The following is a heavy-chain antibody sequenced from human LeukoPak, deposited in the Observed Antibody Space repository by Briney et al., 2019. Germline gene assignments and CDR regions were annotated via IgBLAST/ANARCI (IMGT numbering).Heavy chain of an antibody. CDR3: ARGTAVTHVYFEY. CDR2: ICYGGSNK. Sequence: GRSLRLSCAASGFSFSRYYMNWVRQAPGKGLEWVSVICYGGSNKYYAASVEGRFTISREDSKTTLYLQMISLRAEDTAIYYCARGTAVTHVYFEYWGQGTVVTVSS. CDR1: GFSFSRYY. J-gene: IGHJ4*02. V-gene: IGHV3-33*01. D-gene: IGHD4-23*01.